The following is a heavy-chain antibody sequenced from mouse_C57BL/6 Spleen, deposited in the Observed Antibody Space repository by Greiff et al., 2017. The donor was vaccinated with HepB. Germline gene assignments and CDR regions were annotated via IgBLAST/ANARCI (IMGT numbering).Heavy chain of an antibody. D-gene: IGHD2-5*01. CDR2: IDPSDSYT. Sequence: QVQLQQPGAELVKPGASVKLSCKASGYTFTSYWMQWVKQRPGQGLEWIGEIDPSDSYTNYNQKFKGKATLTVDTSTSTAYMQLSSLTSEDSAVYYCARGSNSGDYFDYWGQGTTLTVSS. J-gene: IGHJ2*01. V-gene: IGHV1-50*01. CDR3: ARGSNSGDYFDY. CDR1: GYTFTSYW.